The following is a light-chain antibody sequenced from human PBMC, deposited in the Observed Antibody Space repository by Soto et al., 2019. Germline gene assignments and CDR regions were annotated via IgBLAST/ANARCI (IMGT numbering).Light chain of an antibody. Sequence: EIVMTQSPVTLSVSPGERATLSCRASQSVSSNLPWYQQKPGQAPRLLIYGASTRATGVPARFSGSGSGTEFTLTISSLQSEDFAVYYCQHYNNWPPWTFGQGTKVEIK. CDR1: QSVSSN. CDR3: QHYNNWPPWT. J-gene: IGKJ1*01. V-gene: IGKV3-15*01. CDR2: GAS.